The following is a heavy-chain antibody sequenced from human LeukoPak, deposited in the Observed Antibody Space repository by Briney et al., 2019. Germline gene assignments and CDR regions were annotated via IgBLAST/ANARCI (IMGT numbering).Heavy chain of an antibody. J-gene: IGHJ4*02. D-gene: IGHD3-22*01. CDR2: ISGSGGST. V-gene: IGHV3-23*01. CDR1: GFTFSSYA. CDR3: AKEVGYDSSGYDDF. Sequence: SGGSLRLSCAASGFTFSSYAMSWVRQAPGKGLEWVSAISGSGGSTYYADSVKGRFTISRDNSKNTLYLQMNSLRAEDTALYYCAKEVGYDSSGYDDFWGQGTLVTVSS.